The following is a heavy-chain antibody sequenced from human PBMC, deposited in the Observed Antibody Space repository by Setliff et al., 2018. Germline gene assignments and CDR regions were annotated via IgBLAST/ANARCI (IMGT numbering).Heavy chain of an antibody. CDR3: ARGSTMIQGVRLYYHGLDV. V-gene: IGHV4-59*10. Sequence: LSLTCAVYGDSFSDYYWNWIRQPAGKELEWIGRIYAIRSTNYNPSLKSRVTISLDTSNNQFSLKLSSVTAADTAVYYCARGSTMIQGVRLYYHGLDVWGQGTTVTVSS. CDR2: IYAIRST. J-gene: IGHJ6*02. CDR1: GDSFSDYY. D-gene: IGHD3-10*01.